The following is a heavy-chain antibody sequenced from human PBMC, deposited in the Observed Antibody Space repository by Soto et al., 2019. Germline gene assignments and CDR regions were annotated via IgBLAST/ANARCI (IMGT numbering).Heavy chain of an antibody. Sequence: LRLSCAASGFTFSSYGMHWVRQAPGKGLEWVAVIWYDGSNKYYADSVKGRFTISRDNSKNTLYLQMNSLRAEDTAVYYCARDPGAGTVTDYYYYYGMDVWGQGTTVTVSS. D-gene: IGHD6-19*01. V-gene: IGHV3-33*01. CDR1: GFTFSSYG. J-gene: IGHJ6*02. CDR2: IWYDGSNK. CDR3: ARDPGAGTVTDYYYYYGMDV.